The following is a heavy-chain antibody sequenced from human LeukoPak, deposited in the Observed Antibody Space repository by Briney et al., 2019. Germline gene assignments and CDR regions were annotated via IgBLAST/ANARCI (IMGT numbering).Heavy chain of an antibody. J-gene: IGHJ4*02. CDR3: AREGGSYYPFDY. V-gene: IGHV4-61*02. D-gene: IGHD1-26*01. CDR2: IYTSGST. CDR1: GYSISSGSYY. Sequence: SETLSLTCTVSGYSISSGSYYWSWIRQPAGKGLEWIGRIYTSGSTNYNPSLKSRVTISVDTSKNQFSLKLSSVTAADTAVCYCAREGGSYYPFDYWGQGTLVTVSS.